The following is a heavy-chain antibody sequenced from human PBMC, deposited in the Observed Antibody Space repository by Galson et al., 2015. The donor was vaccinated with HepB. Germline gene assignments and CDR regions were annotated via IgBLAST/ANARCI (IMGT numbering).Heavy chain of an antibody. Sequence: LRLSCAASGFTFSSYSMNWVRQAPGKGLEWVPSISSSSSYIYYADSVKGRFTISRDNAKNSLYLQMNSLRAEDTAVYYCARPRSGYDYYFDYWGQGTLVTVSS. CDR2: ISSSSSYI. J-gene: IGHJ4*02. CDR3: ARPRSGYDYYFDY. V-gene: IGHV3-21*01. CDR1: GFTFSSYS. D-gene: IGHD5-12*01.